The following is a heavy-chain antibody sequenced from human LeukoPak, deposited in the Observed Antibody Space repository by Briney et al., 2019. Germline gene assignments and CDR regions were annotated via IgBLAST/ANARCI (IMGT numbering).Heavy chain of an antibody. CDR1: GFTFSSYG. Sequence: GGSLRLSCAASGFTFSSYGMSWVRQAPGKGLEWVSAISGSGGSTYYADSVKGRFTISRDNSKNTLYLQMNSLRAEDTAVYYCAKDQGGYYYDSSGYFNFDYWGQGTLVTVS. D-gene: IGHD3-22*01. J-gene: IGHJ4*02. CDR2: ISGSGGST. CDR3: AKDQGGYYYDSSGYFNFDY. V-gene: IGHV3-23*01.